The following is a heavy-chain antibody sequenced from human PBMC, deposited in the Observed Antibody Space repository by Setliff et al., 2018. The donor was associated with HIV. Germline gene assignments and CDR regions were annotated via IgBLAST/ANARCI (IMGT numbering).Heavy chain of an antibody. J-gene: IGHJ4*02. CDR3: ARDCLYCGSSGWYGGFDS. V-gene: IGHV4-4*07. CDR1: DGSLSDYY. Sequence: SETLSLTCTVSDGSLSDYYWSWIRQSAGRGPEWIGRVFASGTTNYNPSLKNRVSMSVDMTKNQFFLRLRSVSAADTALYFCARDCLYCGSSGWYGGFDSWGQGIMVTSPQ. CDR2: VFASGTT. D-gene: IGHD6-19*01.